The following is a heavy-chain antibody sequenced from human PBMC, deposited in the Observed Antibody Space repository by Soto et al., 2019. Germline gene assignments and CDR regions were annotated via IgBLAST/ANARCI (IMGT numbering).Heavy chain of an antibody. J-gene: IGHJ4*02. CDR1: GYTFTSYD. V-gene: IGHV1-8*01. D-gene: IGHD2-2*01. CDR3: ARAIRYCSSTSCNPLYYFDY. CDR2: MNPNSGNT. Sequence: GASVKVSCKASGYTFTSYDINWVRQATGQGLEWMGWMNPNSGNTGYAQKFQGRVTMTRNTSISTAYMELSSLRSEDTAVYYCARAIRYCSSTSCNPLYYFDYWGQGTLVTVSS.